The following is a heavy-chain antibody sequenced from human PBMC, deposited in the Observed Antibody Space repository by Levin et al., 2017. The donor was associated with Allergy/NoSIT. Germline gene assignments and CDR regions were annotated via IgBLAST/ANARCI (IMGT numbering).Heavy chain of an antibody. J-gene: IGHJ4*02. V-gene: IGHV4-4*07. CDR2: IYTTGST. D-gene: IGHD2/OR15-2a*01. CDR1: GAFIGSFY. CDR3: AREYSTSSSFDY. Sequence: ESLKISCTVSGAFIGSFYRSWLRLPAGKGLEWIGRIYTTGSTNYNPSLKSRVAVSVDTSKNQFSLKLASVTAADTAVYYCAREYSTSSSFDYWGQGTLVTVSS.